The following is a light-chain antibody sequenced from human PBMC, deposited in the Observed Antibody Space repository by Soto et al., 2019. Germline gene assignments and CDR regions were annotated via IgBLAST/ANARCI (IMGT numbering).Light chain of an antibody. Sequence: QSALTQPASVSGSPGQSITISCTGSSSDVGDYDYVAWYQRHPDKAPKLMIFDVSSRPSGVSNRFSGSKSGSTASLTISGLQAEDEADYFCSSYSSSGTLYVFGTGTKLTVL. V-gene: IGLV2-14*03. CDR1: SSDVGDYDY. J-gene: IGLJ1*01. CDR2: DVS. CDR3: SSYSSSGTLYV.